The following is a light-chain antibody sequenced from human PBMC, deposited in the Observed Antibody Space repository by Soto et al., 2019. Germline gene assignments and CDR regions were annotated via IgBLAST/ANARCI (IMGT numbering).Light chain of an antibody. CDR1: SGSIASNY. J-gene: IGLJ3*02. CDR3: QSYDSSNLWV. V-gene: IGLV6-57*01. CDR2: EDN. Sequence: NFMLTQPHSVSESPGKTVTISCTRSSGSIASNYVQWYQQRPGSSPTTVIYEDNQRPSGVPDRFSGSIDSSSNSASLTISGLKTEDEADYYCQSYDSSNLWVFGGETKLTVL.